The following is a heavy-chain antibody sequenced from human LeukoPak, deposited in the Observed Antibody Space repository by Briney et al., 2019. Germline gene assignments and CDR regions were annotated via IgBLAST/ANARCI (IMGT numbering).Heavy chain of an antibody. CDR1: GYSFTNYW. V-gene: IGHV5-51*01. Sequence: GESLKISCKASGYSFTNYWIGWVRQMRGKGLEWMGVIYPGDSDTTYSPSFQGQVTISVDKSISTAYLQWSSLKASDTAMYYCARHSSAGLITPFDYWGQGTLVTVSS. CDR2: IYPGDSDT. CDR3: ARHSSAGLITPFDY. D-gene: IGHD3/OR15-3a*01. J-gene: IGHJ4*02.